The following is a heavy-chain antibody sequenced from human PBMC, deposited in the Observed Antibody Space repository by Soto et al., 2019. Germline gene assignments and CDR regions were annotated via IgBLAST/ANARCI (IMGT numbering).Heavy chain of an antibody. J-gene: IGHJ1*01. D-gene: IGHD6-13*01. Sequence: GESLKISCEGSGYTFTSYWIVWVLHMPGKCLDCIGIICPSYSDTRYSPSFQGQFTISADNSIITSYLHCNILKASYTAMYYCARGPRSSFLQHWGQGTMVTVSS. CDR1: GYTFTSYW. V-gene: IGHV5-51*01. CDR2: ICPSYSDT. CDR3: ARGPRSSFLQH.